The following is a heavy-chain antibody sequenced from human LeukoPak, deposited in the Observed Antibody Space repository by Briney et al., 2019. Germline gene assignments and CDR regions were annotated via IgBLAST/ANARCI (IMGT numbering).Heavy chain of an antibody. CDR1: GFTFSTYW. D-gene: IGHD1-7*01. V-gene: IGHV3-23*01. CDR3: AKAADTNYFRYGDY. Sequence: PGGSLRLSCAASGFTFSTYWMSWVRQAPGKGLEWVSVIGTIPGVTYYTESVKGRFTISRDNSKNTVYLQMNNLRADDTALYFCAKAADTNYFRYGDYWGQGILVTVSS. CDR2: IGTIPGVT. J-gene: IGHJ4*02.